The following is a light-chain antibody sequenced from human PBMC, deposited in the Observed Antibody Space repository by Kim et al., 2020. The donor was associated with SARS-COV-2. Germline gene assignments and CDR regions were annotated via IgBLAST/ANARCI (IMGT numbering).Light chain of an antibody. Sequence: SATPNDKASQTVINNSNNKNHLAWYQQKRGEAPKLLIYWAYIRESGVYERFSGSGSETDFTLTISSLQAEDVAVYYCQQYYSTPPSFGQGTKLEIK. V-gene: IGKV4-1*01. J-gene: IGKJ2*03. CDR1: QTVINNSNNKNH. CDR2: WAY. CDR3: QQYYSTPPS.